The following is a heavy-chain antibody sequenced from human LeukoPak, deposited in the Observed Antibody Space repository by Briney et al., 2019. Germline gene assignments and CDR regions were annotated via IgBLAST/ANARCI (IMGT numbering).Heavy chain of an antibody. J-gene: IGHJ4*02. CDR2: IIPIFGTA. CDR1: GGTFSSYA. Sequence: SVKVSCKASGGTFSSYAISWVRQAPGQGLEWMGGIIPIFGTANYAQKFQGRVTITADDSTSTAYLELSSLRSEDTAVYYWAGDVGGRSGFDYWGQGTLVTVSS. D-gene: IGHD1-26*01. CDR3: AGDVGGRSGFDY. V-gene: IGHV1-69*13.